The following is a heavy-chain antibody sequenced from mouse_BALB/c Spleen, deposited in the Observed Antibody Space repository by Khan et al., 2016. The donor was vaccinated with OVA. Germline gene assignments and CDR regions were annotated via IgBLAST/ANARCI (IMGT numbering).Heavy chain of an antibody. D-gene: IGHD1-1*01. V-gene: IGHV3-2*02. CDR2: ISYSGNT. CDR3: ARVYGGDFDY. Sequence: EVQLQESGPGLVKPSQSLSLICTVTGYSITSDYAWNWIRQFPGNKLEWMGFISYSGNTKYNPSLKSRISITRDTSKNQFFLQLNSVTTEDTATYYCARVYGGDFDYWGKGTTLTVCS. CDR1: GYSITSDYA. J-gene: IGHJ2*01.